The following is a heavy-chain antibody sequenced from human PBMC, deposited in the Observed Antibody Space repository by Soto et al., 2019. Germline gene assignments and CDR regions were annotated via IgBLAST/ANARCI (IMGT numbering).Heavy chain of an antibody. Sequence: SSVKVSCNASGYTFTNYDINWVRQAPGQGLEWMGRISAYNGNTNYAQKIQGRVTMTTDTSTSTAYMELSSLRSEDTAMYYCAREVELNIHYDSSGYYFDFWGQGTRVTVSS. J-gene: IGHJ4*02. V-gene: IGHV1-18*01. D-gene: IGHD3-22*01. CDR3: AREVELNIHYDSSGYYFDF. CDR1: GYTFTNYD. CDR2: ISAYNGNT.